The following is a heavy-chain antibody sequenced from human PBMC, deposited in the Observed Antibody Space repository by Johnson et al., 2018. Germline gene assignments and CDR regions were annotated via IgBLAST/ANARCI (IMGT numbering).Heavy chain of an antibody. CDR3: ARVAAAPCYYGMDV. J-gene: IGHJ6*02. CDR2: IYYTGST. CDR1: GASISSYY. Sequence: QVQLQESGPGLVKPSETLSLTCTVSGASISSYYWSWIRQPPGKGLEWIGYIYYTGSTNYNPSLKSRVTISLDPAKNEFSLKLRSVTAADTAVYYWARVAAAPCYYGMDVWCQGTTVAVSS. V-gene: IGHV4-59*01. D-gene: IGHD6-19*01.